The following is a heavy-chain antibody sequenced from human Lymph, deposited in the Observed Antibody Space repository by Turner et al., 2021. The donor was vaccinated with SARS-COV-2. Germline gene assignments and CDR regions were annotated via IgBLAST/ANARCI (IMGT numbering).Heavy chain of an antibody. D-gene: IGHD3-9*01. V-gene: IGHV1-18*01. J-gene: IGHJ5*02. CDR1: GYPFTNSG. Sequence: QVQLVQSGAEVKKPGASVKVSCKASGYPFTNSGISWVRQAPGEGLEWIGWISGNKDNTNYAQKLQGRVTMTTDTSTRTAYMELRSRRSDDTAVYYCARSNFDWLFSPDGFDPWGQGTLVIVSS. CDR3: ARSNFDWLFSPDGFDP. CDR2: ISGNKDNT.